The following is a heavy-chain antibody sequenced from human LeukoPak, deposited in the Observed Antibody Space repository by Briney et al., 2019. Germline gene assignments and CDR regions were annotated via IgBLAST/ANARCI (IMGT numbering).Heavy chain of an antibody. Sequence: GGSLRLSCAASGFTFTTNSMNWVRQAPGKGLEWVSSISSSSSYIYYADSVKGRFTISRDNAKKSLFLDMNSLRAEDTAVYYCAKEIWPTVTTPGHTYFDYWGQGTLVTVAS. CDR2: ISSSSSYI. CDR3: AKEIWPTVTTPGHTYFDY. V-gene: IGHV3-21*01. J-gene: IGHJ4*02. CDR1: GFTFTTNS. D-gene: IGHD4-17*01.